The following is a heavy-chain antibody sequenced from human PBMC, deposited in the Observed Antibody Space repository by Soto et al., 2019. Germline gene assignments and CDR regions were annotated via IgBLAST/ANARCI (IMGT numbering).Heavy chain of an antibody. CDR2: ISGSGGST. J-gene: IGHJ4*02. Sequence: EVQLLESGGGLVQPGGSLRLSCAAYGFTFSSYAMSWVRQAPGKGLEWDSAISGSGGSTYYDDSVKGPFTISRDNSNNKLYLQMTSLRAEHTAVYYCAKYSNWGGYFNYWGQGTLVTVCS. D-gene: IGHD7-27*01. V-gene: IGHV3-23*01. CDR1: GFTFSSYA. CDR3: AKYSNWGGYFNY.